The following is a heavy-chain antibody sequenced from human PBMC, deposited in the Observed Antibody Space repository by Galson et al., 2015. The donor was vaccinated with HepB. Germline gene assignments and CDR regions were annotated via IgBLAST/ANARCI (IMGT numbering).Heavy chain of an antibody. J-gene: IGHJ5*02. CDR1: GFTFNSYW. CDR2: INQDGTEK. Sequence: SLRLSCAASGFTFNSYWMDWVRQAPGKGLEWVANINQDGTEKHYVGSVRGRFTISRDNAKNSLFLQVSSLSPEDTAIYYCSSSLISWGQGTLVTVSS. V-gene: IGHV3-7*03. CDR3: SSSLIS.